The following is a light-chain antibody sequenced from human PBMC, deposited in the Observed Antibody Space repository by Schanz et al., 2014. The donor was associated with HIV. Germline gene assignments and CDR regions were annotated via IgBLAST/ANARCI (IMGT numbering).Light chain of an antibody. CDR3: SSHAGSDNVGI. CDR2: EVS. V-gene: IGLV2-8*01. J-gene: IGLJ2*01. CDR1: SSDVGHYDY. Sequence: QSALPQPASVSGSPGQSITISCTGTSSDVGHYDYVSWYQQHPGKAPKLMIYEVSKRPSGVPDRFSGSKSGNTASLTVSGLQAEDEADYYCSSHAGSDNVGIFGGGTKVTVL.